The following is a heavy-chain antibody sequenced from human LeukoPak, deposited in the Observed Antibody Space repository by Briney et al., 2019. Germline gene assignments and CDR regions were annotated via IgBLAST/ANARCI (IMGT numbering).Heavy chain of an antibody. D-gene: IGHD3-22*01. CDR2: MNPNSGNT. V-gene: IGHV1-8*02. J-gene: IGHJ4*02. CDR3: ARGLSSGYVLPDY. Sequence: ASVKVSCKASGYTFTGYYMHWVRQAPGQGLEWMGWMNPNSGNTGYAQKFQGRVTMTRNTSISTAYMELSSLRSEDTAVYYCARGLSSGYVLPDYWGQGTLVTVSS. CDR1: GYTFTGYY.